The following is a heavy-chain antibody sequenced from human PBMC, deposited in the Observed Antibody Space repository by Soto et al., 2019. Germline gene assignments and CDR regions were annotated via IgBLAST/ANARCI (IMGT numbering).Heavy chain of an antibody. CDR3: ANSPNPYSSGYY. D-gene: IGHD6-19*01. CDR2: ISGSGGST. V-gene: IGHV3-23*01. CDR1: GFTFSSYA. Sequence: PGGSLRLSCAASGFTFSSYAMSWVSQAPGKGLEWVSAISGSGGSTYYADSVKGRFTISRDNSKNTLYLQMNSLRAEDTAVYYCANSPNPYSSGYYWGQGTLVTVSS. J-gene: IGHJ4*02.